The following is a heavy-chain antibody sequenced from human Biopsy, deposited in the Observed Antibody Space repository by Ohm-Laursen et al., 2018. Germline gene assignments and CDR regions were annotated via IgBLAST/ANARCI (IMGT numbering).Heavy chain of an antibody. CDR1: GGSFTGHY. CDR2: ISYTGYT. V-gene: IGHV4-59*11. Sequence: SETLSLTCTVSGGSFTGHYWTWIRQPPGKGLEWIGHISYTGYTSYNASLKSRVTISIDTSRNHFSLRLSSLTVADTAVYYCARGSNDFGGLYFPRWGQGTLVTVSS. J-gene: IGHJ4*02. D-gene: IGHD4-23*01. CDR3: ARGSNDFGGLYFPR.